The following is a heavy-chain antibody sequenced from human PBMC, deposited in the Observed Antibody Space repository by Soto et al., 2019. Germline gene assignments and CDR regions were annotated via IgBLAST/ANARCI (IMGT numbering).Heavy chain of an antibody. D-gene: IGHD6-13*01. J-gene: IGHJ6*04. Sequence: SETLSLTCTVSGGSISSSSYYWGWIRQPPGKGLEWIGSTYYSGSTYYNPSLKSRVTISVDTSKNRFSLKLSSVTAADTAVYYCARGTIAAAASTFYYYYYGMDVWGKGTTVTVS. V-gene: IGHV4-39*01. CDR3: ARGTIAAAASTFYYYYYGMDV. CDR1: GGSISSSSYY. CDR2: TYYSGST.